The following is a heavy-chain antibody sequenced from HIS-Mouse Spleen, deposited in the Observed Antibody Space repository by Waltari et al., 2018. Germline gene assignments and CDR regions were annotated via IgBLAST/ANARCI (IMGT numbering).Heavy chain of an antibody. J-gene: IGHJ2*01. V-gene: IGHV4-39*07. D-gene: IGHD6-13*01. CDR1: GGSISSSRYY. Sequence: QLQLQESVPGLVKPSETLSLTCTVSGGSISSSRYYWGWIRQPPGKGLEGIGSIYYSGSTDYNPSLKSRVTISVDTSKNQFSLKLSSVTAADTAVYYCAREIPYSSSWYDWYFDLWGRGTLVTVSS. CDR3: AREIPYSSSWYDWYFDL. CDR2: IYYSGST.